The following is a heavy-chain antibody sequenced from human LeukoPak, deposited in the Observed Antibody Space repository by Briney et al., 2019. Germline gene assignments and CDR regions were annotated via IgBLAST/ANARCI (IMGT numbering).Heavy chain of an antibody. D-gene: IGHD4-17*01. J-gene: IGHJ4*02. Sequence: SETLSLTCTVSGVAINSVTYSWAWIRQPPGKGLEWMGYISYSETTTYNPSLKSRVAISIDTSKNQFSLKLSSVTAADTAVYYCARRGFGNGDYSFDYWGQGALVTVSS. CDR2: ISYSETT. V-gene: IGHV4-39*01. CDR1: GVAINSVTYS. CDR3: ARRGFGNGDYSFDY.